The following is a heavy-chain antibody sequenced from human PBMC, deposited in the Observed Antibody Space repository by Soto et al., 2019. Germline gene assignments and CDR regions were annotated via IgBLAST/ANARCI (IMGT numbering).Heavy chain of an antibody. CDR3: ASHYDSSGYYYRGLDY. V-gene: IGHV1-69*12. Sequence: QVQLVQSGAEVKKPGSSVKVSCKASGGTFSSYAISWVRQAPGQGLEWMGGIIPIFGTADYAQKFQGRVTITADESTSTAYMELSSLRSEDTAVYYCASHYDSSGYYYRGLDYWGQGNLVTVSS. CDR2: IIPIFGTA. J-gene: IGHJ4*02. D-gene: IGHD3-22*01. CDR1: GGTFSSYA.